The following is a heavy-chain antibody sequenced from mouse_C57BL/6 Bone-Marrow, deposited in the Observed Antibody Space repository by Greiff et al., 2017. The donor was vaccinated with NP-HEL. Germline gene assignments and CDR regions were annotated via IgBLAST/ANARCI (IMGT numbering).Heavy chain of an antibody. CDR2: IDPSDSYT. D-gene: IGHD4-1*01. CDR1: GYTFTSYW. CDR3: AREAGRDFDV. Sequence: QVQLKQPGAELVRPGTSVKLSCKASGYTFTSYWMHWVKQRPGQGLEWIGVIDPSDSYTNYNQKFKGKATLTVDTSSSTAYMQLSSLTSEDSAVYYCAREAGRDFDVWGTGTTVTVSS. V-gene: IGHV1-59*01. J-gene: IGHJ1*03.